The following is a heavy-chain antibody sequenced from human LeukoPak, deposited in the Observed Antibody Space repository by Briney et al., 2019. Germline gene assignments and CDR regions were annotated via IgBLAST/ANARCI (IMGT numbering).Heavy chain of an antibody. CDR3: AKSLRSSEVYMDV. D-gene: IGHD6-13*01. CDR1: GFTLSDYG. J-gene: IGHJ6*03. CDR2: IPFDGSHK. V-gene: IGHV3-30*02. Sequence: PGGSLRLSCVVSGFTLSDYGIHWVRQAPGRGLQWVAFIPFDGSHKYYADFVEGRFTISRDNSKNTLYLQMNSLRAEDTAVYYCAKSLRSSEVYMDVWGKGTTVTVSS.